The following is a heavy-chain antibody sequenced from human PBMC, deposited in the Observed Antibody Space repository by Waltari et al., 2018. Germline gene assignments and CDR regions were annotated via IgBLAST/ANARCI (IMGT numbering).Heavy chain of an antibody. CDR3: ASLDNYDSGSYGFDW. CDR2: IFYSGST. J-gene: IGHJ4*02. V-gene: IGHV4-39*01. D-gene: IGHD3-10*01. Sequence: QLQLQESGPGLVKPSETLSLTCTVSGGAISSSRYYWGWIRQPPGKGLEWIGSIFYSGSTYYNPSLKSRVTMSVDTSKNQFSLRLTSVTAADTAVYYSASLDNYDSGSYGFDWWGQGTLVTVSS. CDR1: GGAISSSRYY.